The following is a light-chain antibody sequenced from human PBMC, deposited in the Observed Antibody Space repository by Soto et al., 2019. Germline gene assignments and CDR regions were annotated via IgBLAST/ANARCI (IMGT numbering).Light chain of an antibody. J-gene: IGKJ1*01. CDR3: QQYVSSVT. V-gene: IGKV3-20*01. Sequence: EMVLTQSPGFLSLSPGERATRSCRASQSVESSFFAWYQQRPGQAPRLLIYGASKRATGVPDRFSGSGSGTDFTLTISRLEPEDFAVYYCQQYVSSVTFGQGTKVEIK. CDR2: GAS. CDR1: QSVESSF.